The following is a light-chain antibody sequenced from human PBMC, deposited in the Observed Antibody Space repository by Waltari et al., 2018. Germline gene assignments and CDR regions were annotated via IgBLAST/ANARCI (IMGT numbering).Light chain of an antibody. CDR3: QKYNDAPWT. J-gene: IGKJ1*01. CDR1: QDIRNS. CDR2: ATS. Sequence: DIQMTQFPSSLSASVGDRVTITCRASQDIRNSLAWYQLKPGKAPKVLIYATSTLYSGVASRFRGSGSGTEFTLTISSLQPEDVATYYCQKYNDAPWTFGRGTRVEI. V-gene: IGKV1-27*01.